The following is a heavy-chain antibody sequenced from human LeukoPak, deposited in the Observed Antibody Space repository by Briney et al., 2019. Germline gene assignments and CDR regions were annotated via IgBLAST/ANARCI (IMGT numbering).Heavy chain of an antibody. D-gene: IGHD5-12*01. CDR3: AKGRDVWLRLRYYYGMDV. J-gene: IGHJ6*02. V-gene: IGHV3-30*18. CDR1: GFTFSSYG. Sequence: GRSLRLSCAASGFTFSSYGMHWVRQAPGKGLEWVAVISYDGSNKYYADSVKGRFTISRDNSKNTLYLQMNSLRAEDTAVYYCAKGRDVWLRLRYYYGMDVWGQGTTVTVSS. CDR2: ISYDGSNK.